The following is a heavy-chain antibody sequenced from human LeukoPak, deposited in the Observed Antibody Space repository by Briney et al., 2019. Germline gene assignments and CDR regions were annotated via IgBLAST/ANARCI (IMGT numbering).Heavy chain of an antibody. J-gene: IGHJ4*02. CDR2: IYNSGNT. CDR1: GGSISSYY. CDR3: ARWIEGSDY. D-gene: IGHD2-2*03. V-gene: IGHV4-59*01. Sequence: PSETLSLTCTVPGGSISSYYGGWIRQPPGKGLEWIGYIYNSGNTNYNPSLKSRVTISVDTSKNQLSLELSSVTAADTAVYYCARWIEGSDYWGQGTLVTVSS.